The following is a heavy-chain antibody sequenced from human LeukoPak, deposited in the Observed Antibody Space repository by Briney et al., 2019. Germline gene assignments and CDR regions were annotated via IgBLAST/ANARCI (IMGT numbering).Heavy chain of an antibody. J-gene: IGHJ5*02. V-gene: IGHV1-2*02. D-gene: IGHD3-22*01. CDR1: GYTFTGYY. CDR3: TRGPWYYYDSADGNWFDP. CDR2: INPNSGGT. Sequence: ASVKVSCKASGYTFTGYYMHWVRQAPGQGLEWMGWINPNSGGTNYAQKVQGRVTMTRDTSISTAYMELSRLRSDDTAVYYCTRGPWYYYDSADGNWFDPWGQGTLVTVSS.